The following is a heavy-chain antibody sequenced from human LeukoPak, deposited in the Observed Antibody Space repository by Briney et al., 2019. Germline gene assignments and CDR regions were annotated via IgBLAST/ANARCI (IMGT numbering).Heavy chain of an antibody. D-gene: IGHD2-15*01. CDR1: GGSISSYY. Sequence: KPSETLSLTCTVSGGSISSYYWSWLRQPPGKGLEWLGYIYYSGSTNYNPSLKSRVTISVDTSKNQFSLNLRSVTAADTAVYYCARDLLEDHDAFDIWGQGTMVTVSS. V-gene: IGHV4-59*12. J-gene: IGHJ3*02. CDR3: ARDLLEDHDAFDI. CDR2: IYYSGST.